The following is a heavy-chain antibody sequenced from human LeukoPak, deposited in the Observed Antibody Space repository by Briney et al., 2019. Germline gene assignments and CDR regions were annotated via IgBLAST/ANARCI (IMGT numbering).Heavy chain of an antibody. CDR1: GFSFSNYG. Sequence: PGGSLRLSCAASGFSFSNYGMSWVRQAPGKGLEWVSHITGSGGTTYYADAVKGRFTISRENSKNTLYLQMNSLRAADTAVYYCAKVSIQLLFVADGFNIWGQGTTVTVSS. J-gene: IGHJ3*02. V-gene: IGHV3-23*01. D-gene: IGHD1-1*01. CDR3: AKVSIQLLFVADGFNI. CDR2: ITGSGGTT.